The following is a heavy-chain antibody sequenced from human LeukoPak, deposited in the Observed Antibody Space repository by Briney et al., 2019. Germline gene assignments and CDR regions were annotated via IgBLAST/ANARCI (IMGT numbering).Heavy chain of an antibody. J-gene: IGHJ5*02. CDR2: ISAYNGNT. D-gene: IGHD2-2*02. Sequence: ASVKVSCKASGYTFTSYGISWVRQAPGQGLEWMGWISAYNGNTNYAQKPQGRVTMTTDTSTSTAYMELRSLRSDDTAVYYCARAKTDIVVVPAAIRVWFDPWGQGTLVTVSS. CDR1: GYTFTSYG. CDR3: ARAKTDIVVVPAAIRVWFDP. V-gene: IGHV1-18*01.